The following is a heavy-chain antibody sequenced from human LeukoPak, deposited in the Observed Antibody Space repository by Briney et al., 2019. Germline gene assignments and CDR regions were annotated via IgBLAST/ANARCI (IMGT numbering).Heavy chain of an antibody. CDR3: ARDAGTSSPYFDY. CDR2: FDPKDGDT. CDR1: GYTLTELS. V-gene: IGHV1-24*01. J-gene: IGHJ4*02. Sequence: GASVKVSCKVSGYTLTELSVHWVRQAPGEGLEWMGNFDPKDGDTIYAQRFQGRVTMTRDTSISTAFMELSSLRSDDTALYYCARDAGTSSPYFDYWGQGTLVTVSS. D-gene: IGHD1-26*01.